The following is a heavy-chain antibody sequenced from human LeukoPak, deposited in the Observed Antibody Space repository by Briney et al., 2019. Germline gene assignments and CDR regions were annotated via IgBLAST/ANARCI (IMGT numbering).Heavy chain of an antibody. CDR2: ISGSGGST. Sequence: PGGSLRLSCAASGFTFSSYAMSWVRQAPGKGLEWVSAISGSGGSTYYADSVKGRFTISRDNSKNALYLQMNSLRAEDTAVYYCAKDIGSGWYAYYYYYGMDVWGQGTTVTVSS. CDR1: GFTFSSYA. D-gene: IGHD6-19*01. V-gene: IGHV3-23*01. J-gene: IGHJ6*02. CDR3: AKDIGSGWYAYYYYYGMDV.